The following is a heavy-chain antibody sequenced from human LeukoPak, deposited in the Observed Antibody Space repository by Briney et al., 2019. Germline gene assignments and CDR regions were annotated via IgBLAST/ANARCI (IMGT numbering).Heavy chain of an antibody. V-gene: IGHV4-34*01. CDR2: INHSGST. D-gene: IGHD2/OR15-2a*01. CDR1: GGSFSGYY. J-gene: IGHJ5*02. Sequence: SDTLSLTCAVYGGSFSGYYWSWIRQPPGKGLEWIGEINHSGSTNYNPSLKSRVTISVDTSKNQFSLKLSSVTAADTAVYYCARTTTWMGWFDPWGQGTLVTVSS. CDR3: ARTTTWMGWFDP.